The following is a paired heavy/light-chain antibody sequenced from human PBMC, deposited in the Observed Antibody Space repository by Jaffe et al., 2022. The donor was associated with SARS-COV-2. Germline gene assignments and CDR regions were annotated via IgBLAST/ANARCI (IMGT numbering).Light chain of an antibody. CDR3: QQFDRLPIT. CDR2: DTS. V-gene: IGKV1-33*01. J-gene: IGKJ5*01. Sequence: DIQMTQSPSSLAASIGDRVTITCQASQDIRNHLNWFQHKPGKAPKLLIYDTSNLEPGVPSGFSGSGSGTDFTFTISSLQPEDIATYYCQQFDRLPITFGQGTRLEIK. CDR1: QDIRNH.
Heavy chain of an antibody. CDR3: ASGLHEYCTGDCLNR. J-gene: IGHJ4*02. V-gene: IGHV1-3*01. D-gene: IGHD2-21*02. CDR1: GYSFTSYI. Sequence: QVHLVQSGAEVKKPGASVKVSCKGSGYSFTSYIMHWVRQAPGQRLEWMGWISAANGNTKYSQKLQGRVTITTDTSASTVYMELNSLTTEDTAVYYCASGLHEYCTGDCLNRWGQGTLVTVSP. CDR2: ISAANGNT.